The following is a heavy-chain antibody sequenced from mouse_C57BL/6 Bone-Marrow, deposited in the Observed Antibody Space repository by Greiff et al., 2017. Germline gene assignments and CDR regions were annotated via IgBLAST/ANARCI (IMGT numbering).Heavy chain of an antibody. V-gene: IGHV1-69*01. CDR3: AREIKFDDAEASWFAY. D-gene: IGHD2-3*01. CDR1: GYTFTSYW. CDR2: IDPTGSYT. J-gene: IGHJ3*01. Sequence: QVQLMQPGAELVMPGASVKLSCKASGYTFTSYWMPWVKQRPGQGLEWIGVIDPTGSYTNSNQKFKGKSTLTVDKSSSTAYMQLSSLTSEDAAVYYWAREIKFDDAEASWFAYWGQGTLVTVSA.